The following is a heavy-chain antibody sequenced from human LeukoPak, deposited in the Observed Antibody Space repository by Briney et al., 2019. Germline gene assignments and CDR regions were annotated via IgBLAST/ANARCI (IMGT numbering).Heavy chain of an antibody. CDR1: GYKFTGYY. V-gene: IGHV1-2*02. J-gene: IGHJ5*02. CDR3: AGPWDQVGFDP. D-gene: IGHD1-26*01. Sequence: ASVKVSCKASGYKFTGYYMHWVRQAPGQGLEWMGWINPNSGDSHHAQKFQGRVTVTRDTSISTAYMELSRLRSDDTAAYYCAGPWDQVGFDPWGQGTLVSVSS. CDR2: INPNSGDS.